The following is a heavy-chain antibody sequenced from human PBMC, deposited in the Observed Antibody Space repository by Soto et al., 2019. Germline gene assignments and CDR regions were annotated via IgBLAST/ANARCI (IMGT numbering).Heavy chain of an antibody. CDR2: IYYSGST. V-gene: IGHV4-31*03. J-gene: IGHJ6*02. Sequence: SETLSLTCTVSGGSISSGGYYWSWIRQHPGKGLEWIGYIYYSGSTYYNPSLKSRVTISVDTSKNQFSLKLSSVTAADTAVYYCARGGYYFYYGMDVWGQGTTVTVSS. CDR3: ARGGYYFYYGMDV. CDR1: GGSISSGGYY.